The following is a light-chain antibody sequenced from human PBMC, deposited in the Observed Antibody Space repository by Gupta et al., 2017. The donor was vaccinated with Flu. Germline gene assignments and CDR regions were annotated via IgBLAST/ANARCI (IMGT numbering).Light chain of an antibody. CDR2: DAS. J-gene: IGKJ4*01. CDR1: QSVRDY. Sequence: EIVLTQSPAALSFSPGERVTLSCRASQSVRDYLAWYHQRPGQSPRLLIYDASNRATDVPARFNASGSETDFTLTSSGLEPEDSGVYYCQQRNNWPLTFGGGTKVEIK. CDR3: QQRNNWPLT. V-gene: IGKV3-11*01.